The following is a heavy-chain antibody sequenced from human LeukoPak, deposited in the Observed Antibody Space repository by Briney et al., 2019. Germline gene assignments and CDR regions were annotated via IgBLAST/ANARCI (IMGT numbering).Heavy chain of an antibody. CDR3: ARQELRFLEWLRYFDY. CDR2: IYYSGST. V-gene: IGHV4-39*01. CDR1: GGSISSSSYY. Sequence: SETLSLTCTVSGGSISSSSYYWGWIRQPPGKGLEWIGSIYYSGSTYYNPSLKSRVTISVDTSKNQFSLKLSSVTAADTAVYYCARQELRFLEWLRYFDYWGQGTLLTVSS. J-gene: IGHJ4*02. D-gene: IGHD3-3*01.